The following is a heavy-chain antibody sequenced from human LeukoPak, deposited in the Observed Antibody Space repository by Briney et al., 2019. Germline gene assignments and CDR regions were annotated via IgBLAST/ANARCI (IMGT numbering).Heavy chain of an antibody. CDR2: ISGSGGRT. V-gene: IGHV3-23*01. CDR1: GFTFSSYA. CDR3: ARIASHSSSWYDGGY. D-gene: IGHD6-13*01. J-gene: IGHJ4*02. Sequence: GGSLRLSCAASGFTFSSYAMTWVRQAPGKGLEWVSGISGSGGRTYYADSVKGRFTISRDNSKNTLYLQMNSLRAEDTGVYYCARIASHSSSWYDGGYWGQGTLVTVSS.